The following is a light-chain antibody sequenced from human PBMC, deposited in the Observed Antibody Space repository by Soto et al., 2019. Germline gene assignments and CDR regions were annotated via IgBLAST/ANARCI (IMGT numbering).Light chain of an antibody. CDR2: NIS. J-gene: IGLJ1*01. Sequence: QSVLTQPRSVSGSPGQSVTISCTGTSSDVGGYNYVSGYQQHPGKAPKLMIYNISKPPSGAPDSFSCSKCGQTASLTISGLKAEDQADYYCCSYAGSDVFGPGT. V-gene: IGLV2-11*01. CDR3: CSYAGSDV. CDR1: SSDVGGYNY.